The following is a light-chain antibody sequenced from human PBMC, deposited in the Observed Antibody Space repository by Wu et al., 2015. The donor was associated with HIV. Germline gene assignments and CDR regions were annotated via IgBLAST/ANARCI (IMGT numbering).Light chain of an antibody. CDR3: QDLYTYPLT. CDR1: QAINNY. Sequence: DIQLTQSPSFVSAAVGDRVTITCRASQAINNYLAWYQQRPGKAPNLLIYSASTLQSGVPSRFSGSGSGTEFTLTITSLQPEDFSTYYCQDLYTYPLTFGGGPRWRSN. J-gene: IGKJ4*01. V-gene: IGKV1-9*01. CDR2: SAS.